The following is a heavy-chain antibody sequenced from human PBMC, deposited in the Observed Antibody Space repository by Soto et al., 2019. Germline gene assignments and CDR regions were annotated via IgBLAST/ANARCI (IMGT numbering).Heavy chain of an antibody. V-gene: IGHV3-23*01. CDR2: ISGSGDST. D-gene: IGHD6-19*01. J-gene: IGHJ5*02. CDR1: GFTFSSYA. Sequence: PGGSLRLSCAASGFTFSSYAMSWVRQAPGKGLEWVSGISGSGDSTYYADSVKGRFTISRDPSKNTLYLQMNSLRADDTAVYYCAKGFSGWYNWFDPWGQGTLVTVSS. CDR3: AKGFSGWYNWFDP.